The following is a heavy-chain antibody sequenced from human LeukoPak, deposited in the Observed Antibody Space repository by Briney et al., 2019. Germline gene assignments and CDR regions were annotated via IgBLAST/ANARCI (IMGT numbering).Heavy chain of an antibody. J-gene: IGHJ4*02. CDR2: INWDGTNT. V-gene: IGHV3-20*04. CDR1: GGTTDDYG. D-gene: IGHD1-1*01. Sequence: GGSLRLSCAASGGTTDDYGMSWVRQAPGKGLEWVSGINWDGTNTYYAESVKGRFTISRDSAEKSLYLQMNSLRAEDTAVYYCARDGNGLFDYWGQGTLVTVSS. CDR3: ARDGNGLFDY.